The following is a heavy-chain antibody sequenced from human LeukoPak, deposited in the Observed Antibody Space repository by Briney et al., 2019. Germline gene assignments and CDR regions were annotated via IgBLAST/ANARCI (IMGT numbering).Heavy chain of an antibody. D-gene: IGHD6-25*01. CDR3: ARHSDSSGASYFDY. CDR1: GGSISSYY. Sequence: KPSETLSLTCTVSGGSISSYYWSWIRQPPGKGLERIRYIYYSGSTNYNPALKSRVTISVDTSKNQFSLKLSSVTAADTAVYYCARHSDSSGASYFDYWGQGTLVTVSS. CDR2: IYYSGST. J-gene: IGHJ4*02. V-gene: IGHV4-59*08.